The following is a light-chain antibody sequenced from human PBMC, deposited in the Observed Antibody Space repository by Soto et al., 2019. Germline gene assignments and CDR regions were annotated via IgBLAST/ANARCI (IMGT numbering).Light chain of an antibody. Sequence: EKVMTQSPATLSVSPGERATLSCRASQNVKTRLAWYQQKPGQAPRLLIYDAFTRATGIPARFSGSASGTEFTLTISSLQSEDFAVYYCQQYDAWPLTLGGGTKVEIK. CDR2: DAF. J-gene: IGKJ4*01. CDR1: QNVKTR. CDR3: QQYDAWPLT. V-gene: IGKV3-15*01.